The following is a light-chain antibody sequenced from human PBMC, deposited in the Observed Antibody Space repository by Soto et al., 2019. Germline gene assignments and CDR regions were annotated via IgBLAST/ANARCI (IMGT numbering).Light chain of an antibody. V-gene: IGKV2-40*01. CDR2: TVS. CDR1: QSLLDSDDGNTY. Sequence: DIVMTQTPLSLPVTPGEPASISCRSSQSLLDSDDGNTYLDWYLQKPGQSPQLLIYTVSYRASGVPDRFSGSGSGTAFTLKISRVEAEDVGVYYCMQRIDFPYTLGQGTKVDIK. J-gene: IGKJ2*01. CDR3: MQRIDFPYT.